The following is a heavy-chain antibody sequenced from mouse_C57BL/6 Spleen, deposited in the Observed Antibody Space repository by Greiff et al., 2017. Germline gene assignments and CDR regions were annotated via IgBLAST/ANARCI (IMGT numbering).Heavy chain of an antibody. D-gene: IGHD2-4*01. V-gene: IGHV1-52*01. J-gene: IGHJ4*01. CDR1: GYTFTSYW. CDR2: FDPSNSET. CDR3: ARYDYNAGYAMDY. Sequence: VQLQQPGAELVRPGSSVKLSCKASGYTFTSYWMHWVKQRPIQGLEWIGNFDPSNSETHYNQKFKDKATLTVEKSSSTAYMQLSSLTSEDSAVYYCARYDYNAGYAMDYWGQGTSVTVSS.